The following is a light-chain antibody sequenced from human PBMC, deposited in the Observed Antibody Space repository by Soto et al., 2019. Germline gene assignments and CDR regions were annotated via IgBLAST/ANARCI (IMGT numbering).Light chain of an antibody. CDR1: SSDVGGYNY. J-gene: IGLJ1*01. V-gene: IGLV2-11*01. Sequence: QSALTQPRSESGSPGQSVTISCTGTSSDVGGYNYVSWYQQHPGKAPKVMIYDVSKRPSGVPDRFSGSKSGNTASLTISGLQAEDEADYYCCSYAGRYTYVFGTGTKVTVL. CDR3: CSYAGRYTYV. CDR2: DVS.